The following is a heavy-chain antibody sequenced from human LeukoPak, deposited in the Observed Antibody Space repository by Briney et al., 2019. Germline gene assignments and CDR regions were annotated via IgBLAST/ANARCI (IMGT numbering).Heavy chain of an antibody. D-gene: IGHD3-22*01. CDR3: ARGEYYDSSGYLLDY. V-gene: IGHV4-61*02. CDR1: GGSISSGSYY. Sequence: SETLSLTCTVSGGSISSGSYYRSWIRQPAGKGLEWIGRIYTSGSTNYNPSLKSRVTISVDTSKNQFSLKLSSVTAADTAVYYCARGEYYDSSGYLLDYWGQGTLVTVSS. CDR2: IYTSGST. J-gene: IGHJ4*02.